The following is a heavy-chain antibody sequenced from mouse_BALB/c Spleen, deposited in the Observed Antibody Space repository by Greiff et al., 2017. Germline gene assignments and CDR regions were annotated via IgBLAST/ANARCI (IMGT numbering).Heavy chain of an antibody. CDR3: VRDGNYAMDY. V-gene: IGHV2-9-2*01. D-gene: IGHD1-1*02. Sequence: VKVVESGPGLVAPSQSLSITCTVSGFSLTSYDISWIRQPPGKGLEWLGVIWTGGGTNYNSAFMSRLSISKDNSKSQVFLKMNSLQTDDTAIYYCVRDGNYAMDYWGQGTSVTVSS. CDR2: IWTGGGT. CDR1: GFSLTSYD. J-gene: IGHJ4*01.